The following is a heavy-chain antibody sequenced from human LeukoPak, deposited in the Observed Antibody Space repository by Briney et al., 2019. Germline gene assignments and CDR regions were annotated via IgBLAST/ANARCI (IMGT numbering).Heavy chain of an antibody. CDR2: IYHSGST. Sequence: SQTLSLTCAVSGGSTSSGGYSWSWIRQPPGKGLEWIGYIYHSGSTYYNPSLKSRVTISVDRSKNQFSLKLSSVTAADTAVYYCARVSRVGPLYYFDYWGQGTLVTVSS. V-gene: IGHV4-30-2*01. J-gene: IGHJ4*02. CDR3: ARVSRVGPLYYFDY. CDR1: GGSTSSGGYS.